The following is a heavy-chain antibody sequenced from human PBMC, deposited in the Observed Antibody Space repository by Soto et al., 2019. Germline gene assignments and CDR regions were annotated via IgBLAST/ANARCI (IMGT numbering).Heavy chain of an antibody. J-gene: IGHJ6*02. CDR1: GFTVSSNY. CDR3: ARNDYDDSSGYYRNYYYYGMDV. D-gene: IGHD3-22*01. Sequence: EVQLVESGGGLIQPGGSLRLSCAASGFTVSSNYMSWVRQAPGKGLEWVSVIYSGGSTYYADSVKGRFTISRDNSKNTLDRQMNSLRAEDTAVYYCARNDYDDSSGYYRNYYYYGMDVWGQGTTVTVSS. V-gene: IGHV3-53*01. CDR2: IYSGGST.